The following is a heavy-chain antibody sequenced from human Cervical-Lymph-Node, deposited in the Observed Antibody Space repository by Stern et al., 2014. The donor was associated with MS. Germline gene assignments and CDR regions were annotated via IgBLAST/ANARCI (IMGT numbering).Heavy chain of an antibody. CDR3: ASSIVVVPAAENKGFDP. V-gene: IGHV3-21*01. CDR1: GFNLSSYA. J-gene: IGHJ5*02. Sequence: EVQLVESGGGLVKPGGSLRLSCAASGFNLSSYAMNWVRQAPGQGLEWVSSISSSSTYMYHADSVKGRFTISRDNAKNSLYLQMKSLRAEDTGVYYCASSIVVVPAAENKGFDPWGQGTLVTVSS. CDR2: ISSSSTYM. D-gene: IGHD2-2*01.